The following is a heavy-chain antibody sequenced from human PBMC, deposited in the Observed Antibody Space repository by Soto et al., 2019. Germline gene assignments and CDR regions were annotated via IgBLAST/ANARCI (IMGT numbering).Heavy chain of an antibody. Sequence: SETLSLSRPVSGGSISSSSNTWGKIRQPPGRGLEWIGSIYYSGSTYYNPSLKSRVTSSVDTTKNQFSLKLSAVTAADTAFYYWARLAYSDYSTWGQGTLF. J-gene: IGHJ4*01. V-gene: IGHV4-39*01. CDR2: IYYSGST. CDR3: ARLAYSDYST. CDR1: GGSISSSSNT. D-gene: IGHD5-12*01.